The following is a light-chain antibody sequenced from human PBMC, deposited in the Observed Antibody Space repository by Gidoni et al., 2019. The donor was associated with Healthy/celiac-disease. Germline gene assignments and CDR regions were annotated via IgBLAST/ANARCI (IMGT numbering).Light chain of an antibody. CDR3: RSYAGSNNLGV. J-gene: IGLJ2*01. CDR1: SSDVGGYNY. CDR2: EVS. Sequence: QSALTQPPYASGSPGQAVTIPCTGTSSDVGGYNYVSCYQQHPGNAPKLMIYEVSKRPAGVPDRFSGSKSGNSASLTVSGLQAEDEADYYCRSYAGSNNLGVFGGGTKLTVL. V-gene: IGLV2-8*01.